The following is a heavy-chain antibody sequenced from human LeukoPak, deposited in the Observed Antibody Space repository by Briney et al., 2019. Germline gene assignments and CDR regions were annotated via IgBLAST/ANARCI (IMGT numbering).Heavy chain of an antibody. CDR1: GGTLSSYA. V-gene: IGHV1-69*04. J-gene: IGHJ6*02. CDR3: AGRLSSSSYYYYYGMDV. CDR2: IIPILGIA. D-gene: IGHD6-6*01. Sequence: SVKVSCKASGGTLSSYAISWVRQAPGQGLEWMGRIIPILGIANYAQKFQGRVTITADKSTSTAYMELSSLRSEDTAVYYCAGRLSSSSYYYYYGMDVWGQGTTVTVSS.